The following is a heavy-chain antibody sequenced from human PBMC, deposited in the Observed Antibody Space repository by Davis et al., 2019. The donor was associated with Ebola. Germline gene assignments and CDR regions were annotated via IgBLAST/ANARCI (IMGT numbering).Heavy chain of an antibody. CDR1: GYSFTSYW. CDR3: ARYCSGGSCPDYYYYGMDV. V-gene: IGHV5-10-1*01. CDR2: IDPSDSYT. J-gene: IGHJ6*04. D-gene: IGHD2-15*01. Sequence: KVSCKGSGYSFTSYWISWVRQMPGKGLEWMGRIDPSDSYTNYSPSFHGHVTISADKSISTAYLQWSSLKASDTAMYYCARYCSGGSCPDYYYYGMDVWGKGTTVTVSS.